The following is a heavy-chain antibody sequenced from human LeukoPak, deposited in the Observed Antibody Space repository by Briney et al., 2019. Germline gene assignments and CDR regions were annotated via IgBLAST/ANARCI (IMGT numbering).Heavy chain of an antibody. J-gene: IGHJ4*02. CDR2: ISSSSSYI. D-gene: IGHD1-26*01. CDR1: GFTFRTYW. Sequence: GGSLRLSCAASGFTFRTYWMHWVRQAPGKGLEWVSSISSSSSYIYYADSVKGRFTISRDNAKNSLYLQMNSLRAEDTAVYYCAREWELLPPDYWGQGTLVTVSS. V-gene: IGHV3-21*01. CDR3: AREWELLPPDY.